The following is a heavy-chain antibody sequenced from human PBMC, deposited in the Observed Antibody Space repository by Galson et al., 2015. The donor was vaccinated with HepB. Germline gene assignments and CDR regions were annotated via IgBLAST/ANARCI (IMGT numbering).Heavy chain of an antibody. CDR1: GFTFSSYW. J-gene: IGHJ4*02. Sequence: SLRLSCAASGFTFSSYWMSWVRQAPGKGLEWVANIKQDGSEKNYVDSVKGRFTISRENAKNSLHLQMDSLRAEDAAVYYCARTYDYGSVDYWGQGTLVTVSS. CDR2: IKQDGSEK. D-gene: IGHD3-10*01. CDR3: ARTYDYGSVDY. V-gene: IGHV3-7*01.